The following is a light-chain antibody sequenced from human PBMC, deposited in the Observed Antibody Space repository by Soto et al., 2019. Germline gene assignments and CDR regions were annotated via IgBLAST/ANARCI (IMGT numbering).Light chain of an antibody. Sequence: QSALTQPPSASGSPGQSVTISCTGTSSDVGGYNYVSWYQQHPGKAPKLMIYEVSKRPSGVPDRFSGSKSGNTASLTVSGLQAEDEADYYRSSYEGSNNFYVFGTGTKVTVL. CDR2: EVS. V-gene: IGLV2-8*01. CDR1: SSDVGGYNY. J-gene: IGLJ1*01. CDR3: SSYEGSNNFYV.